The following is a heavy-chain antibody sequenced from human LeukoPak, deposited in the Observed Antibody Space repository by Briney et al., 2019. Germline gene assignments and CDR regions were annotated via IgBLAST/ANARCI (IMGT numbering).Heavy chain of an antibody. CDR1: GFTFSSYW. V-gene: IGHV3-7*01. Sequence: PGGSLRLSCAASGFTFSSYWMSWVRQAPGKGLEWVANIKQDGSEKYYVDSVKGRFTISRDNAKNSLYLQMNSLRAEDTAVYYCARDYYGSGSYGLDAFDIWGQGTMVTVSS. CDR2: IKQDGSEK. D-gene: IGHD3-10*01. CDR3: ARDYYGSGSYGLDAFDI. J-gene: IGHJ3*02.